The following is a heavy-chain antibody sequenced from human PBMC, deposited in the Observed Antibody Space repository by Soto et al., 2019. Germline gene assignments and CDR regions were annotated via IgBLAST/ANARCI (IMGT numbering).Heavy chain of an antibody. CDR1: GFTFSSYG. J-gene: IGHJ6*02. V-gene: IGHV3-33*01. CDR3: ARGVATLTGDYYYGMDV. Sequence: GGSLRLSCAASGFTFSSYGMHWVRQAPGKGLEWVAVIWYDGSNKYYADSVKGRFTISRDNSKNTLYLQMNSLRAEDTAVYYCARGVATLTGDYYYGMDVWGQGTTVTVSS. CDR2: IWYDGSNK. D-gene: IGHD5-12*01.